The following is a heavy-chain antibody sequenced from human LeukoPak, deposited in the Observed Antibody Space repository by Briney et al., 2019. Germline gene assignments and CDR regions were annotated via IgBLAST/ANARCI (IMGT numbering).Heavy chain of an antibody. D-gene: IGHD5-18*01. J-gene: IGHJ4*02. Sequence: GGSLRLSCAASGFIVSGNYMSWVRQAPGQGLESVSLIYDGGGTHYTDSVKGRFTISRDNSKNTLYLQMNSLRGEDTAVYYCARELQLWLGYDYWGQGTLVTVSS. CDR3: ARELQLWLGYDY. V-gene: IGHV3-53*01. CDR1: GFIVSGNY. CDR2: IYDGGGT.